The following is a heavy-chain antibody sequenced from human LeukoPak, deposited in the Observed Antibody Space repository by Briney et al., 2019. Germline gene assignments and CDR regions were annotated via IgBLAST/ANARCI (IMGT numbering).Heavy chain of an antibody. CDR3: TRDRSRAEDD. CDR1: GFTFSDYY. D-gene: IGHD1-14*01. CDR2: ICDSGRTI. V-gene: IGHV3-11*04. J-gene: IGHJ4*02. Sequence: GGSLRLSSAASGFTFSDYYMSWSRQAPGKGLEWVSYICDSGRTIYYADSVKGRFTISRDNANNLLYLQMNSLRGEDTAVYYCTRDRSRAEDDWGQGTLVTVSS.